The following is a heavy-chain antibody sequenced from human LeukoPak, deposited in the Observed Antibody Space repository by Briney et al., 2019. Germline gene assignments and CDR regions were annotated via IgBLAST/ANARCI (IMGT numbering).Heavy chain of an antibody. Sequence: ASVTVSCKASGYTFTNHGISWVRQAPGQGREWMGWISTFNGNTNYEQKLQGRVTMTTDTSTSTAYMELRILRADDTAVYYCARSGGWAYGDYDGFIAFDIWGQGTMVTVSS. CDR2: ISTFNGNT. J-gene: IGHJ3*02. V-gene: IGHV1-18*01. CDR3: ARSGGWAYGDYDGFIAFDI. CDR1: GYTFTNHG. D-gene: IGHD4-17*01.